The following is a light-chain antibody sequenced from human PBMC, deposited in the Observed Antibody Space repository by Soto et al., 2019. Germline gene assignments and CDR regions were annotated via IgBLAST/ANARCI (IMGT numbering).Light chain of an antibody. CDR3: SSYRRNSYV. CDR2: EVT. CDR1: SSDVGGYNY. Sequence: QSALTQPASVSGSPGQSITISCTGTSSDVGGYNYVSWYQQHPGKAPKLMIYEVTNRPSGVSNRFSGSKSGNTASLTISGLQTEDEADYYCSSYRRNSYVFGTGTKLTVL. J-gene: IGLJ1*01. V-gene: IGLV2-14*01.